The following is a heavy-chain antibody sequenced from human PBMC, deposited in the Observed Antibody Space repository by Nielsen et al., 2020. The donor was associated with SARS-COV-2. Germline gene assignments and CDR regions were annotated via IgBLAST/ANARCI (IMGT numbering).Heavy chain of an antibody. CDR2: IYSDGSYT. J-gene: IGHJ5*02. D-gene: IGHD6-19*01. Sequence: GGSLRLSCVGSGFTFSSYAMNWVRQAPGKGLEWLAVIYSDGSYTYHADSVKGRFTISRDNSKNTLFLQMKSLRADDTAVYYCAKDKYSSGWYGYNWFDPWGQGTLVTVSS. CDR1: GFTFSSYA. CDR3: AKDKYSSGWYGYNWFDP. V-gene: IGHV3-23*03.